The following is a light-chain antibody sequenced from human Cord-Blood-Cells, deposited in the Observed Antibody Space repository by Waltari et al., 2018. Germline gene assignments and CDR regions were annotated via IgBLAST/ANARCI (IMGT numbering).Light chain of an antibody. CDR1: QSVSSSY. Sequence: EIVLMPSPGPLSLSPGERATPSCRASQSVSSSYLAWYQQKPGQAPRLLIYGASSRATGIPDRFSGSGSGTDFTLTISRLEPEDFAVYYCQQYGSSPRTFGQGTKVEIK. CDR2: GAS. CDR3: QQYGSSPRT. J-gene: IGKJ1*01. V-gene: IGKV3-20*01.